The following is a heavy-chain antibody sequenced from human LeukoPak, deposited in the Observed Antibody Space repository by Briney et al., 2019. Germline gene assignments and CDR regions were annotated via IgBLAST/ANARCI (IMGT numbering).Heavy chain of an antibody. CDR2: ISSSGSTI. CDR3: ARGLGYSYGYLDY. D-gene: IGHD5-18*01. J-gene: IGHJ4*02. Sequence: QPGGSLRLSCAASGFTFSSYAMTWVRQAPGKGLEWVSYISSSGSTIYYADSVKGRFTISRDNAKNSLYLQMNSLRAEDTALYYCARGLGYSYGYLDYWGQGTLVTVSS. V-gene: IGHV3-48*03. CDR1: GFTFSSYA.